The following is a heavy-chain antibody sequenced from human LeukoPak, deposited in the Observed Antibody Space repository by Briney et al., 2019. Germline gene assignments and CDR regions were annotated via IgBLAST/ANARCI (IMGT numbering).Heavy chain of an antibody. CDR2: INPNSGGK. CDR3: ARAIITSQNI. Sequence: GASVKVSCKAPGYTFTGYYMHWVRQAPGQGLEWMGWINPNSGGKNYAQKFQGRVTMTRDTSISTAYMELSRLRSDDTAVYYCARAIITSQNIWGQETLVTVSS. J-gene: IGHJ4*02. V-gene: IGHV1-2*02. CDR1: GYTFTGYY. D-gene: IGHD1-14*01.